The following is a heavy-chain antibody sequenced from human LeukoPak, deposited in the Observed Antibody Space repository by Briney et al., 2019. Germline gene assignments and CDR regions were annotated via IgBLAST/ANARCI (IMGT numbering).Heavy chain of an antibody. J-gene: IGHJ4*02. CDR3: ASIAAAGNR. D-gene: IGHD6-13*01. Sequence: PSETLSLTCTVSGGAIGRSTYYWGWIRQPPGKGLEWIGSIYYSGSTYYNPSLKSRFTISVDTSKNQFSLKVASVTAADTGLYYCASIAAAGNRWGQGTLVIVSS. V-gene: IGHV4-39*01. CDR1: GGAIGRSTYY. CDR2: IYYSGST.